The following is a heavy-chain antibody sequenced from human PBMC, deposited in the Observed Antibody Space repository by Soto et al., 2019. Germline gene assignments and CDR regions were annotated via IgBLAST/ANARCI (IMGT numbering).Heavy chain of an antibody. Sequence: PGGSLRLSCAASGFTFSSYAMSRARQAPGKGLEWVSAISGSGGSTYYADSVKGRFTISRDNSKNTLYLQMNSLRAEDTAVYYCAKDEVSYCSSTSCYSLDYWGQGTLVTVSS. CDR2: ISGSGGST. J-gene: IGHJ4*02. V-gene: IGHV3-23*01. D-gene: IGHD2-2*01. CDR1: GFTFSSYA. CDR3: AKDEVSYCSSTSCYSLDY.